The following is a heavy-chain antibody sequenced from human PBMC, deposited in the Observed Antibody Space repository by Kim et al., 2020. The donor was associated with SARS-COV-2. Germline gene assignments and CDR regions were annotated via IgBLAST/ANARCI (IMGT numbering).Heavy chain of an antibody. D-gene: IGHD1-26*01. J-gene: IGHJ6*02. CDR3: ARERRRPLDMGDYYYGMDV. V-gene: IGHV4-59*01. Sequence: SRVTISVDTSKNQFSLKLGSVTAADTAVYYCARERRRPLDMGDYYYGMDVWGQGTTVTVSS.